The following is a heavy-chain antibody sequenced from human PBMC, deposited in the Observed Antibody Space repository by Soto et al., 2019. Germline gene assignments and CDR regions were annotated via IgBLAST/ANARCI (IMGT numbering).Heavy chain of an antibody. D-gene: IGHD3-10*01. J-gene: IGHJ4*02. CDR3: ARGSANERTFGSDY. V-gene: IGHV4-59*01. CDR1: GGSINNYY. CDR2: IYSSGVYT. Sequence: SETLSLTCTVSGGSINNYYWNWIRQSPGKGLEWIGCIYSSGVYTDYNPSLKTRVTMSLDTSKNQFSLTLNSVNAADTAIYYCARGSANERTFGSDYWGQGTLVRVSS.